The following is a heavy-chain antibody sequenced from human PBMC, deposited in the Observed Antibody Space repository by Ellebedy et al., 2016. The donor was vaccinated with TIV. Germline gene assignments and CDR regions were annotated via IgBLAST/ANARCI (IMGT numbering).Heavy chain of an antibody. CDR3: AKGGYSSSWYELPYYYYYYGMDV. Sequence: GGSLRLXCAASGFTFSSYGMHWVRQAPGKGLEWVAVISYDGSNKYYADSVKGRFTISRDNSKNTLYLQMNSLRAEDTAVYYCAKGGYSSSWYELPYYYYYYGMDVWGQGTTVTVSS. CDR2: ISYDGSNK. D-gene: IGHD6-13*01. V-gene: IGHV3-30*18. CDR1: GFTFSSYG. J-gene: IGHJ6*02.